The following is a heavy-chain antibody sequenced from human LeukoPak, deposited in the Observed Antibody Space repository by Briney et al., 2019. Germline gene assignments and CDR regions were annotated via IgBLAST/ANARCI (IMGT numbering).Heavy chain of an antibody. V-gene: IGHV1-46*01. J-gene: IGHJ5*02. Sequence: ASVKVSCKASGYTFTSYYMHWVRQAPGQGLEWMGIINPSGGSTSYAQEFQGRVTMTRDTSTSTVYMELSSLRSEDTAVYYCARDRRVATSFKPNWFDPWGQGTLVTVSS. CDR1: GYTFTSYY. D-gene: IGHD5-12*01. CDR3: ARDRRVATSFKPNWFDP. CDR2: INPSGGST.